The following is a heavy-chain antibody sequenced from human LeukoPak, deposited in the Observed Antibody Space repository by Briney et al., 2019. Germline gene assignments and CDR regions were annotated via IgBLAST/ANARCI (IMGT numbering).Heavy chain of an antibody. CDR1: GYTFTGYY. D-gene: IGHD6-19*01. Sequence: GASVKVSCKASGYTFTGYYMHWVRQAPGQGLEWMGWINPNSGGTNYAQKFQGRVTMTRDTSISTAYMELSRLRSDDTAVYYCARAYSRGWYRWQQTRKNYYYYYMDVWGKGTTVTISS. CDR3: ARAYSRGWYRWQQTRKNYYYYYMDV. CDR2: INPNSGGT. J-gene: IGHJ6*03. V-gene: IGHV1-2*02.